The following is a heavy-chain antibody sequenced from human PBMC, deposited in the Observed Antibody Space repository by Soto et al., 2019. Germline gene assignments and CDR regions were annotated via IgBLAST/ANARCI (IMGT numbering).Heavy chain of an antibody. Sequence: QVQLVQSGAEVKKPGSSVKVSCKASGGTFSSYAINWVRQAPGQGLEWMGGIIPIFGTANYAQKFQGRVTIPADESTSTAYMELSSLRSEDTAVYYCARGRVHNWNYRSHWFDPWGQGTLVTVSS. V-gene: IGHV1-69*01. CDR1: GGTFSSYA. CDR2: IIPIFGTA. J-gene: IGHJ5*02. D-gene: IGHD1-7*01. CDR3: ARGRVHNWNYRSHWFDP.